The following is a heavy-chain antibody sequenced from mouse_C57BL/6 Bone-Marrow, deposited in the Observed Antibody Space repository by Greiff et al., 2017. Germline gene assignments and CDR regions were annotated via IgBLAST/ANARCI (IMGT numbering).Heavy chain of an antibody. CDR3: ASPERRGYYFDY. CDR1: GFTFSDYY. CDR2: INYDGSST. D-gene: IGHD2-12*01. Sequence: DVHLVESEGGLVQPGSSMKLSCTASGFTFSDYYMAWVRQVPEKGLEWVANINYDGSSTYYLDSLKSRFIISRDNAKNILYLQMSSLKSEDTATSYCASPERRGYYFDYWGQGTTLTVSS. V-gene: IGHV5-16*01. J-gene: IGHJ2*01.